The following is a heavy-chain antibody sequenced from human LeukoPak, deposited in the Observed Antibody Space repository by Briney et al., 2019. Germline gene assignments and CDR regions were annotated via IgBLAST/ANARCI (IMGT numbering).Heavy chain of an antibody. V-gene: IGHV1-18*01. D-gene: IGHD5-12*01. CDR1: GYTFTSYG. Sequence: ASVKVSCEASGYTFTSYGISWARQAPGQGLEWMGWISAYNGNTNYAQKLQGRVTMTTDTSTSTAYMELRSLRSDDTAVYYCARDPRLVAATHAPFDYWGQGTLVTVSS. J-gene: IGHJ4*02. CDR2: ISAYNGNT. CDR3: ARDPRLVAATHAPFDY.